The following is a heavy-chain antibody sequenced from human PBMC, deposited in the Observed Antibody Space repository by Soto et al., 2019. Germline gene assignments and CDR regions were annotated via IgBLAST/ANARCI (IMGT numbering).Heavy chain of an antibody. J-gene: IGHJ5*02. CDR2: ISSSSSYI. Sequence: GGSLRLSCAASGFTFSSYSMNWVRQAPGKGLEWVSSISSSSSYIYYADSVKGRFTISRDNAKNSLYLQMNSLRAEDTAVYYCARSIFGVVEGNPTAIVGNWFDPWGQGTLVTVSS. CDR1: GFTFSSYS. V-gene: IGHV3-21*01. CDR3: ARSIFGVVEGNPTAIVGNWFDP. D-gene: IGHD3-3*01.